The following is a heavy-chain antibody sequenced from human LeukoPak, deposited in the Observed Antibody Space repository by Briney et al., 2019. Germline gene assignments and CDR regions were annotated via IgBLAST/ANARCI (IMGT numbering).Heavy chain of an antibody. CDR1: GFTFSSYG. CDR3: AKARRVYSSDIVVVPAAYPTQHYYYYMDV. CDR2: IRYDGSNK. D-gene: IGHD2-2*01. Sequence: QSGGSLRLSCAASGFTFSSYGMHWVRQAPGKGLEWVAFIRYDGSNKYYADSVKGRFTISRDNSKNTLYLQMNSLRAEDTAVYYCAKARRVYSSDIVVVPAAYPTQHYYYYMDVWGKGTTVTVSS. J-gene: IGHJ6*03. V-gene: IGHV3-30*02.